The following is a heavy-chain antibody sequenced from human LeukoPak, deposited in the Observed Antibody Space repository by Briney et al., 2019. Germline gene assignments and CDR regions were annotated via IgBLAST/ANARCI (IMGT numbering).Heavy chain of an antibody. CDR1: GDTVSSNSAA. CDR3: SKGIAVGSTSDYFAY. V-gene: IGHV6-1*01. D-gene: IGHD6-13*01. CDR2: TYYRSKWYN. J-gene: IGHJ4*02. Sequence: QTLSLTCRISGDTVSSNSAALNWIRQSPPRGLEWLGRTYYRSKWYNDYAVSVKSRITVNPDTSKNQFSLQLNSVTPEDTAVYYCSKGIAVGSTSDYFAYWGQGTLVTVSS.